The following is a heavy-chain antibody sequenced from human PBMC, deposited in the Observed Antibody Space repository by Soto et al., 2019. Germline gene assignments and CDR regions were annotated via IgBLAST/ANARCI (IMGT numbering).Heavy chain of an antibody. V-gene: IGHV1-18*01. D-gene: IGHD5-18*01. CDR1: GYTFTSYG. CDR2: ISAYNGNT. J-gene: IGHJ4*02. Sequence: ASVKVSCKASGYTFTSYGISWVRQAPGQGLEWMGWISAYNGNTNYAQKLQGRVTMTTDTSTSTAYMELRSLRSDDTAVYYCARDHSDTATPKGDFDYWGQGTLVTVSS. CDR3: ARDHSDTATPKGDFDY.